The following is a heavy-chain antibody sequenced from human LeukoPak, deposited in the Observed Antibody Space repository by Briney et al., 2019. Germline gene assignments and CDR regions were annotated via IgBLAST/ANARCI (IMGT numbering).Heavy chain of an antibody. Sequence: GGSLRLSCAASGFTFSSYSMNWVRQAPGKGLEWVSYISSSSSTIYYADSVKGRFTISRDNAKNSLYLQMNSLRAEDTAVYYCAKGLYSGSSYFDYWGQGTLVTVSS. CDR3: AKGLYSGSSYFDY. J-gene: IGHJ4*02. D-gene: IGHD1-26*01. V-gene: IGHV3-48*04. CDR2: ISSSSSTI. CDR1: GFTFSSYS.